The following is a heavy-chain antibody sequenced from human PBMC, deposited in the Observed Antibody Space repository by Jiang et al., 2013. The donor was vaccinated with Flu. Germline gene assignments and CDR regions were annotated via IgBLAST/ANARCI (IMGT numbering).Heavy chain of an antibody. J-gene: IGHJ4*02. V-gene: IGHV1-46*01. CDR3: ARSDSCGGDCYFLDY. D-gene: IGHD2-21*02. CDR2: INPSGGGT. CDR1: GCTFTRYY. Sequence: QSGAEVKKPGASVKVSCKASGCTFTRYYVNWVRQAPGQGLEWMGIINPSGGGTNYAQKFQGRVTMTRDTSTNTVYMELSSLTSEDTAFLYCARSDSCGGDCYFLDYWGQGTLVTVSS.